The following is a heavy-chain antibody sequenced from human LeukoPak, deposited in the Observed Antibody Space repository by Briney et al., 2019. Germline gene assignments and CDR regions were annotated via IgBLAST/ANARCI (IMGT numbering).Heavy chain of an antibody. D-gene: IGHD2-15*01. CDR2: ISAYNGNT. CDR3: ARVCDCSAGSCYSVLDY. Sequence: ASVKVSCKASGYTFTSYGISWVRQAPGQGLEWMGWISAYNGNTNYAQKLQGRVTMTTDTSTSTAYMELRSLRSDDTSVYYCARVCDCSAGSCYSVLDYWGQGTLVTVSS. CDR1: GYTFTSYG. J-gene: IGHJ4*02. V-gene: IGHV1-18*01.